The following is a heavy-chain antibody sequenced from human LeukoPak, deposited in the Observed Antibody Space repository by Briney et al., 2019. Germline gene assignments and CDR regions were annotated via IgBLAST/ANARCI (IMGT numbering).Heavy chain of an antibody. J-gene: IGHJ4*02. D-gene: IGHD3-9*01. CDR1: GFTFSSYG. CDR2: ISYDGSNK. V-gene: IGHV3-30*18. CDR3: AKDLGVRYFDWLIPGSDY. Sequence: GGALRLSCAASGFTFSSYGMHWVRQAPGKGLEWVAVISYDGSNKYYADSVKGRFTISRDNSKNTLYLQMNSLRAEDTAVYYCAKDLGVRYFDWLIPGSDYWGQGTLVTVSS.